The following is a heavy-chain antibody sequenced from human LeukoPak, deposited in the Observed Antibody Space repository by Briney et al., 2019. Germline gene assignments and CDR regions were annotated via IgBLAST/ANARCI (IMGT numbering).Heavy chain of an antibody. J-gene: IGHJ4*02. CDR3: VRHDEEDGYNAKTIDY. CDR1: GSSISGSNNY. CDR2: IHPSGSTT. V-gene: IGHV4-39*01. Sequence: SETLSLTCTVSGSSISGSNNYWGWVRQPPGKGLEWIGTIHPSGSTTHYSPSLKSRVTISVDTSKNQLSLKLSSVTAADTAVYYCVRHDEEDGYNAKTIDYWGQGTLVTVSS. D-gene: IGHD5-24*01.